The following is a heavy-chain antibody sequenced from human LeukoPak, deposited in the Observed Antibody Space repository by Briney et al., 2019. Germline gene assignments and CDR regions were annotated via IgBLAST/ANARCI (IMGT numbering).Heavy chain of an antibody. J-gene: IGHJ2*01. Sequence: GGSLRLSCAASGFTFSSYWMHWVRQAPGKGLVWVSRIKSDGSDTRYADSVKGRFTISRDNAKSTLYLQMSSLRAEDTAVYYCAMGVRRASAYWYFDLWGRGTLVTVSS. CDR2: IKSDGSDT. V-gene: IGHV3-74*01. CDR3: AMGVRRASAYWYFDL. CDR1: GFTFSSYW. D-gene: IGHD3-16*01.